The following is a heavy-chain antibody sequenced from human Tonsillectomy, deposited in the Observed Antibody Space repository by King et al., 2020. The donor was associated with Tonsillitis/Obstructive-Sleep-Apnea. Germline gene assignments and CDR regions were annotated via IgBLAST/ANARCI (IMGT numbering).Heavy chain of an antibody. CDR3: ARATSYSNYDY. V-gene: IGHV4-31*03. CDR1: GGSISSGTYY. CDR2: IFYSGST. J-gene: IGHJ4*02. Sequence: QLTESGPGLVKPSQTLSLTCTVSGGSISSGTYYWSWIRQHPGKGLEWIGYIFYSGSTYYNPSLKSRFTISVDTSKNQFSLKLTSVTAADTAVYYCARATSYSNYDYWGQGTLVTVSS. D-gene: IGHD4-11*01.